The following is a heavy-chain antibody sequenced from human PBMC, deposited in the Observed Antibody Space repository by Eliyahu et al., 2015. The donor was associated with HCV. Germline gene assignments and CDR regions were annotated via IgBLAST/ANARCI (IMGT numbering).Heavy chain of an antibody. CDR3: ARDTDDYWSGFYHYYGVDV. D-gene: IGHD3-3*01. Sequence: QVQLVESGGGVVQPGRSLRLSCXASGFTFISYGMHWVRQAPGKGLEWVASISYDASNQYYADSVKGQFTVSRDDSKNTLYLQMNSLRTEDTAVYYCARDTDDYWSGFYHYYGVDVWGQGTAVTVSS. CDR2: ISYDASNQ. V-gene: IGHV3-30*03. CDR1: GFTFISYG. J-gene: IGHJ6*02.